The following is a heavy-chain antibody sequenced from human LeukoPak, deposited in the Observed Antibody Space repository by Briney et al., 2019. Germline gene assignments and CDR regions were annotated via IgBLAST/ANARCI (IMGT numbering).Heavy chain of an antibody. CDR1: GGSISGHY. CDR2: IYYTGTT. D-gene: IGHD5-24*01. CDR3: ARAQRWLQFDY. Sequence: SETLSLTCTVSGGSISGHYWNWIRQPPGKGRGWIGYIYYTGTTNYNPSLKSRLTISLDTSKNQFCLKLSSVTAADSAVYYCARAQRWLQFDYWGQGTLVTVSS. J-gene: IGHJ4*02. V-gene: IGHV4-59*11.